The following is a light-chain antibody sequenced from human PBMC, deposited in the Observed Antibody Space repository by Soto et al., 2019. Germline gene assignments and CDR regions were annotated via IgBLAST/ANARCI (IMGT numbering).Light chain of an antibody. J-gene: IGLJ2*01. V-gene: IGLV3-25*02. CDR3: QSADSGGTYQEV. Sequence: SYELTQPPSVSVSPGQTARITCSGDALPKQYAYWYQQKPGQAPVLVIYKDSERPSGIPERFSGSSSGTTVTLTISGVQAEDEADYYCQSADSGGTYQEVFGGGTKLTVL. CDR2: KDS. CDR1: ALPKQY.